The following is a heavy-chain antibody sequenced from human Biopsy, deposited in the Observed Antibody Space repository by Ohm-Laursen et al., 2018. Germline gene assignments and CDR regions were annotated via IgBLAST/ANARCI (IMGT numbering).Heavy chain of an antibody. CDR3: ASDLLGREGYCGGRNCQSAY. V-gene: IGHV1-69*06. Sequence: AASVKVSCKTSGVTLSNYAINWVLQAPGQGLEWMGGIIPIFDTANYAQKFQDRVTITADKSTFTAYMELSSLRSEDTAVYYCASDLLGREGYCGGRNCQSAYWGQGTLVTVSS. J-gene: IGHJ4*02. CDR2: IIPIFDTA. D-gene: IGHD2-15*01. CDR1: GVTLSNYA.